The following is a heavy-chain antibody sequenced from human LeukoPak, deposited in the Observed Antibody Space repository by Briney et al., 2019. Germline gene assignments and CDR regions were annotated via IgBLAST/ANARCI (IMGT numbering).Heavy chain of an antibody. CDR3: AKAPVTTCRGAYRYPFDY. CDR2: ISSSSSYI. CDR1: GFTFSSYS. V-gene: IGHV3-21*04. D-gene: IGHD2-15*01. J-gene: IGHJ4*02. Sequence: GSLRLSCAASGFTFSSYSMNWVRQAPGKGLEWVSSISSSSSYIYYADSVKGRFTISRDNSKNTLYLQMNSLRAEDTAVYYCAKAPVTTCRGAYRYPFDYWGQGTLVTVSS.